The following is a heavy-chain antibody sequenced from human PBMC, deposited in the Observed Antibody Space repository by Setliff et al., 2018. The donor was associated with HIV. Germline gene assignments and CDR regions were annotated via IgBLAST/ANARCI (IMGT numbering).Heavy chain of an antibody. CDR3: AREIGDYYDSSGYYPPTDYYYGMDV. V-gene: IGHV1-18*01. Sequence: ASVKVSCKASGYTFTSYDISWVRQAPGQGLEWMGWISAYNGNTNYAQKLLGRATMTTDTSTSTAYMELRSLRSDDTAVYYCAREIGDYYDSSGYYPPTDYYYGMDVWGQGTTVTVSS. CDR1: GYTFTSYD. D-gene: IGHD3-22*01. J-gene: IGHJ6*02. CDR2: ISAYNGNT.